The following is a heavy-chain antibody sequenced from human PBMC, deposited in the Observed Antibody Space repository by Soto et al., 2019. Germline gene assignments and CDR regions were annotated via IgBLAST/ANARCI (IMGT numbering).Heavy chain of an antibody. CDR1: GGSISSYY. J-gene: IGHJ5*02. CDR3: ARGWARGVIQWFDP. CDR2: IYYSGST. D-gene: IGHD3-10*01. Sequence: PSETLSLTCTVSGGSISSYYWSWIRQPPGKGLERIGYIYYSGSTNYNPSLKSRVTISVDTSKNQFSLKLSSVTAADTAVYYCARGWARGVIQWFDPWGQGTLVTVSS. V-gene: IGHV4-59*01.